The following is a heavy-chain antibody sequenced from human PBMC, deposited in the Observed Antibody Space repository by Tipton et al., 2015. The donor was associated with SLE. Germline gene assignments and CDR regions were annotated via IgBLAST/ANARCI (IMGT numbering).Heavy chain of an antibody. J-gene: IGHJ4*02. CDR1: GGSIDSYY. D-gene: IGHD4-23*01. Sequence: TLSLTCTVSGGSIDSYYGGWIRQPPGKGREWIGYIYSTGSTKYNPSLRSRATISVDTSKNQYSLNLHSVTAADTAVYYCARRWGGNGYDFWGQGTLVTVSS. V-gene: IGHV4-4*09. CDR2: IYSTGST. CDR3: ARRWGGNGYDF.